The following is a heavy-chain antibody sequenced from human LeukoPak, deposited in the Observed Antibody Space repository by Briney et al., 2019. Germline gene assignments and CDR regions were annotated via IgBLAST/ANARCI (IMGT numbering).Heavy chain of an antibody. CDR1: GGTFSSYA. D-gene: IGHD2-15*01. V-gene: IGHV1-69*06. J-gene: IGHJ4*02. CDR2: IIPIFGTA. Sequence: SVKVSCKASGGTFSSYAISWVRQAPGQGPEWMGGIIPIFGTANYAQKFQGRVTITADKSTSTARMELSSLRSEDTAVYYCASRELGYCSGGSCSLDFDYWGQGTLVTVSS. CDR3: ASRELGYCSGGSCSLDFDY.